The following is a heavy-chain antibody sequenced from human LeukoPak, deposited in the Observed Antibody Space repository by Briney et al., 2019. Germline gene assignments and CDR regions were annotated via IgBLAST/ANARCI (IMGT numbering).Heavy chain of an antibody. J-gene: IGHJ4*02. CDR3: ARGTITTVTDS. D-gene: IGHD4-17*01. CDR1: GGSISSSNW. V-gene: IGHV4-4*02. CDR2: IYLRGNT. Sequence: SETLSLTCAISGGSISSSNWWTWLRQPPGKGLEWVGEIYLRGNTNYNPSLESRVTISEDESKTQLSLRLESVTAADTAVYYCARGTITTVTDSWGPGTLVTVSS.